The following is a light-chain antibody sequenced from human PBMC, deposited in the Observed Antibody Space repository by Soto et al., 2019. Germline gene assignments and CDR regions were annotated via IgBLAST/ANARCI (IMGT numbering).Light chain of an antibody. CDR1: TSNIGTNA. Sequence: QSVLTRSASASGTPGQRVTISCSGGTSNIGTNAVYWFQLLPGTAPKLLIYYSNHRPSGISDRFSGSKSGTSASLAISGLRPEDEADYYCAAWDDRLRGYVFATGTRSPS. V-gene: IGLV1-47*01. CDR2: YSN. J-gene: IGLJ1*01. CDR3: AAWDDRLRGYV.